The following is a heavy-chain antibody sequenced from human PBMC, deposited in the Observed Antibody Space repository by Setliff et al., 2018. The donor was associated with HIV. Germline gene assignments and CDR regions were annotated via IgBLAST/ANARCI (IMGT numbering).Heavy chain of an antibody. Sequence: SETLSLTCSVSGDSIGTYYWNWIRQTPGKRLEWIGFFYYGGSTDYNPALKNRVAISVDTSRNRVSLRLGSVTAADTAVYYCARGHSTVDFDYWGQGTLVTVSS. V-gene: IGHV4-59*08. CDR1: GDSIGTYY. D-gene: IGHD4-17*01. CDR2: FYYGGST. CDR3: ARGHSTVDFDY. J-gene: IGHJ4*02.